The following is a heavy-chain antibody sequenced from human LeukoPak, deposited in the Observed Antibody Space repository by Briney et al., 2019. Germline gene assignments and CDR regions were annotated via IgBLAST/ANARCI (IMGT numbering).Heavy chain of an antibody. CDR3: ARVGSGRYNYGYSLVY. D-gene: IGHD5-18*01. J-gene: IGHJ4*02. Sequence: GGSLRLSCAASGFTFSSYAMSWVRQAPGKGLEWGSVISGSGGSTYYADSVKGRFTLSRDNSKNTLYLQMNSLRAEDTAVYYCARVGSGRYNYGYSLVYWGQGTLVTVSS. V-gene: IGHV3-23*01. CDR2: ISGSGGST. CDR1: GFTFSSYA.